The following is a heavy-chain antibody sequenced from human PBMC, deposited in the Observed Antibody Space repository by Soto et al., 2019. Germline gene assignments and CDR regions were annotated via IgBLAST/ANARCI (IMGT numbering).Heavy chain of an antibody. V-gene: IGHV1-8*01. J-gene: IGHJ4*02. CDR1: GYTFTSYD. CDR3: ARGGELSIAAAGTPYFDY. Sequence: ASVKVSCKASGYTFTSYDINWVRKATGQGLEWMGWMNPNSGNTGYAQKFQGRVTITADESTSTAYMELSSLRSEDTAVYYCARGGELSIAAAGTPYFDYWGQGTLVTVSS. D-gene: IGHD6-13*01. CDR2: MNPNSGNT.